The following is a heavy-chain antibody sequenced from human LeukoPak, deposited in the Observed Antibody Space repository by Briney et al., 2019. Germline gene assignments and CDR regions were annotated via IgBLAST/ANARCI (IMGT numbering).Heavy chain of an antibody. CDR1: GFTFSSYG. J-gene: IGHJ4*02. CDR3: ARGGALGYCSGGSCYSFDY. V-gene: IGHV3-30*02. CDR2: IRYDGSNK. Sequence: PGGSLRLSCAASGFTFSSYGMHWVRQAPGKGLEWVAFIRYDGSNKYYADSVKGRFTISRDNSKNTLYLQMNSLRAEDTAVYYCARGGALGYCSGGSCYSFDYWGQGTLVTVSS. D-gene: IGHD2-15*01.